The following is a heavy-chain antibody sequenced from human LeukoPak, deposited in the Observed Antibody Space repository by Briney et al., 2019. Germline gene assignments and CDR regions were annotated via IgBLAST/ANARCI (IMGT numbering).Heavy chain of an antibody. J-gene: IGHJ3*02. D-gene: IGHD1-26*01. CDR2: IYYSGST. V-gene: IGHV4-31*03. Sequence: SQTLSLTCTVSGGSISSGGYYWSWIRQHPGKGLEWIGYIYYSGSTYYNPFLKSRVTISVDTSKNQFSLKLSSVTAADTAVYYCARHSGSPEEAFDIWGQGTMVTVSS. CDR1: GGSISSGGYY. CDR3: ARHSGSPEEAFDI.